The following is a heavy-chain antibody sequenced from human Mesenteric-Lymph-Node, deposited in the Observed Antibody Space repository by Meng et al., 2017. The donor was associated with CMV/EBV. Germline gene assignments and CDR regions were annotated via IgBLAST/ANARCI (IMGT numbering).Heavy chain of an antibody. CDR1: GVNFNDAW. CDR2: IKNKNSGGTT. V-gene: IGHV3-15*01. CDR3: ATADYGYD. D-gene: IGHD3-10*01. Sequence: GESLKISCAASGVNFNDAWMSWVRQAPGKGLEWVGRIKNKNSGGTTDYAAPVKGRFTISRDDSKKMLYLQMSSLKTEDTAVYYCATADYGYDWGQGTLVTVSS. J-gene: IGHJ4*02.